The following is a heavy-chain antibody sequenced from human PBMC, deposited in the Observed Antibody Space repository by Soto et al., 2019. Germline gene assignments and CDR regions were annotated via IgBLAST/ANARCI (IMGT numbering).Heavy chain of an antibody. J-gene: IGHJ4*02. Sequence: GSLRLSCAASGLNFEKCSMNWVRQPPGKGPEWLASISPSSTYIRYADSVKGRFTTSRDNARNSLSLQMMNLRADDTAIYYCATDTGDIEVVPATTWGQGTLVTVSS. CDR3: ATDTGDIEVVPATT. CDR1: GLNFEKCS. D-gene: IGHD2-15*01. V-gene: IGHV3-21*04. CDR2: ISPSSTYI.